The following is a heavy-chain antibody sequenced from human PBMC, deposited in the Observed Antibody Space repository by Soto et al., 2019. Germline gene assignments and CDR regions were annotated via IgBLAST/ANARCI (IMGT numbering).Heavy chain of an antibody. CDR3: ARSVAPLGAHIDX. J-gene: IGHJ4*02. V-gene: IGHV4-59*01. D-gene: IGHD2-15*01. CDR2: VYYTGST. Sequence: SETLSLTCSVSGGSISGCYWSWIRQSPGKGLEWLCYVYYTGSTNYSPSLRSLVSISVDTSKNEFSLRLSSVTAAHTPVYFCARSVAPLGAHIDXWGQGTQDTVS. CDR1: GGSISGCY.